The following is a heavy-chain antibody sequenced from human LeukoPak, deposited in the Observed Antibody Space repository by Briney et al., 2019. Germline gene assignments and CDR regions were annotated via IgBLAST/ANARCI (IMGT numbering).Heavy chain of an antibody. CDR2: FDPEGGET. V-gene: IGHV1-24*01. D-gene: IGHD2-2*01. CDR3: ATVKYQHYYYYMDV. J-gene: IGHJ6*03. Sequence: ASVKVSCKVSGYTLTELSMHWVRQAPGKGLEWMGGFDPEGGETIYAQKFQGRVTMTEDTSTDTAYMELSSLRSEDTAVYYCATVKYQHYYYYMDVWGKGTTVTVSS. CDR1: GYTLTELS.